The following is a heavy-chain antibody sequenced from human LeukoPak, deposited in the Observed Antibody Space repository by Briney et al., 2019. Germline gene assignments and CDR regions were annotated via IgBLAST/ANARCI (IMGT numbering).Heavy chain of an antibody. J-gene: IGHJ2*01. CDR1: GGSISSGDYY. CDR3: ATGGAAYGGNSRTADWYFDL. CDR2: IYYSGST. D-gene: IGHD4-23*01. Sequence: PSETLSLTCTVSGGSISSGDYYWSWIRPPPGKGLEWIGYIYYSGSTYYNPSLKSRVTISVDTSKNQFSLKLSSVTAADTAVYYCATGGAAYGGNSRTADWYFDLWGRGTLVTVSS. V-gene: IGHV4-30-4*08.